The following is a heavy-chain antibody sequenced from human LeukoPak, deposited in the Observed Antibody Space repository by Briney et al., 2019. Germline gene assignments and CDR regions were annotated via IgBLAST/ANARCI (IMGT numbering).Heavy chain of an antibody. CDR2: IYYSGST. V-gene: IGHV4-39*02. CDR3: ARIERITIFGAAKNNWIDP. CDR1: GGSISSSSYY. Sequence: PSETLSLTCTVSGGSISSSSYYWGWIRQPPGKGLEWSGTIYYSGSTHYNPSLKSRATIPVDTSRTHFSLKLTSVPAADTALYNFARIERITIFGAAKNNWIDPWGQGTLVTVSS. J-gene: IGHJ5*02. D-gene: IGHD3-3*01.